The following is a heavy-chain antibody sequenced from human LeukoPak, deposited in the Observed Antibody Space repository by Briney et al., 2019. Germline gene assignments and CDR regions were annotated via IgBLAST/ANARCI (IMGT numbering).Heavy chain of an antibody. V-gene: IGHV4-34*01. CDR1: GGSFSGYY. J-gene: IGHJ5*02. CDR3: ARVPIFGVVSEYNWFDP. Sequence: PSETLSLTCAVYGGSFSGYYWSWIRQPPGKGLEWIGEINHSGSTNYNPSLKSRVTISVDTSKNQFSLKLSSVTATDTAVYYCARVPIFGVVSEYNWFDPWGRGTQVTVSS. D-gene: IGHD3-3*01. CDR2: INHSGST.